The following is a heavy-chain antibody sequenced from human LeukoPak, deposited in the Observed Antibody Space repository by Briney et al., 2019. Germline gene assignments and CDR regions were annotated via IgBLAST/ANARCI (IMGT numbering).Heavy chain of an antibody. Sequence: GESLKISCKGSGYSFTSYWISWVRQMPGKGLEWMGRIDPSDSYTNYSPSFQGQVTISADKSISTAYLQWSSLKASDTAMYYCARQRSLRYNWFDPWGQGTLVTVSS. CDR2: IDPSDSYT. CDR3: ARQRSLRYNWFDP. J-gene: IGHJ5*02. V-gene: IGHV5-10-1*04. CDR1: GYSFTSYW. D-gene: IGHD3-3*01.